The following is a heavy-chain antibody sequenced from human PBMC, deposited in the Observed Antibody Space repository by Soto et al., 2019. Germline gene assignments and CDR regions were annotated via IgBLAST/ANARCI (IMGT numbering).Heavy chain of an antibody. CDR3: ARDGRLSGGDLPTMDV. Sequence: SETLSLTCTVSGGSITSYHWSWIRQPPGKGLEYIGYIYYSGSTNYNPSLKSRVTISVDTSKNQFSLKLTSVTAADTAVYYCARDGRLSGGDLPTMDVWGQGTTVTVSS. CDR2: IYYSGST. D-gene: IGHD3-16*01. V-gene: IGHV4-59*01. CDR1: GGSITSYH. J-gene: IGHJ6*02.